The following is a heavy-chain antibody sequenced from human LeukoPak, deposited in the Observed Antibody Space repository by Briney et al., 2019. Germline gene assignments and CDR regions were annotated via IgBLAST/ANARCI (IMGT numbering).Heavy chain of an antibody. CDR3: ARDPLNYDSSGYYDYYYGMDV. J-gene: IGHJ6*02. V-gene: IGHV3-33*01. D-gene: IGHD3-22*01. CDR2: IWYDGSNK. Sequence: GGSLRLSCAASGFTFSSYGMHWVRQAPGKGLEWVAVIWYDGSNKYYADSVKGRFTISRDNSKNTLYLQMNSLRAEDTAVYYCARDPLNYDSSGYYDYYYGMDVWGQGTTVTVSS. CDR1: GFTFSSYG.